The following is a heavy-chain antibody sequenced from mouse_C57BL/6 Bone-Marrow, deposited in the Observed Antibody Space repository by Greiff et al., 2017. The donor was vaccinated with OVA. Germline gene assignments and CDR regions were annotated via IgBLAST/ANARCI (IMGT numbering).Heavy chain of an antibody. V-gene: IGHV1-26*01. CDR2: INPNNGGT. J-gene: IGHJ4*01. D-gene: IGHD2-3*01. CDR1: GYTFTDYY. Sequence: EVQLQQSGPELVKPGASVQISCKASGYTFTDYYMNWVKQSHGKSLEWIGDINPNNGGTSYNQKFKGKATLTVDKSSSTAYMELRSLTSEDSAVYYCARGNDGYYAYYAMDYWGQGTSVTVSS. CDR3: ARGNDGYYAYYAMDY.